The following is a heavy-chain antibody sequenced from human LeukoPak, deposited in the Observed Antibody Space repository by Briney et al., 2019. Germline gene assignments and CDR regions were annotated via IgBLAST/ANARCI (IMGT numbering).Heavy chain of an antibody. CDR3: AKIQGYFDY. CDR1: GFTFSRYG. Sequence: PGGSPRLSCAASGFTFSRYGMSWVRQAPGKGPQWVSAITGSGGTTYYADSVKGRFTISRDNSKNTLYLQMNSLRAEDTAVYYCAKIQGYFDYWGQGNLVTVSS. V-gene: IGHV3-23*01. J-gene: IGHJ4*02. CDR2: ITGSGGTT.